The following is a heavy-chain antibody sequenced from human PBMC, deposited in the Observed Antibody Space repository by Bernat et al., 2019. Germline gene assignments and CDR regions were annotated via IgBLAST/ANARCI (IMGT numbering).Heavy chain of an antibody. J-gene: IGHJ3*01. Sequence: EVQLVETGGGLIQPGGSLRLSCAASGFTVSSNYMSWVRQAPGKGLEWVSGIYSGGSTYYADSLQGRFTISRDNSKNTLYLQMNSLRAEDTAVYYCARERSGAFDLWGQGTMVTVSS. D-gene: IGHD1-26*01. V-gene: IGHV3-53*02. CDR2: IYSGGST. CDR1: GFTVSSNY. CDR3: ARERSGAFDL.